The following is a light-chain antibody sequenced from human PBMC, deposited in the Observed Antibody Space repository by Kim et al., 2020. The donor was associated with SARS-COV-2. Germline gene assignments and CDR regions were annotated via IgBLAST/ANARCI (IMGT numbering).Light chain of an antibody. V-gene: IGLV3-21*04. CDR3: QVWDSNSDHPV. CDR1: NIGDKS. J-gene: IGLJ2*01. CDR2: YDT. Sequence: PGQTARITGGGANIGDKSVHWYQQRPGQAPILVIYYDTDRPSGIPERFSGSNSGNTATLTISRVEAGDEADYSCQVWDSNSDHPVFGGGTQLTVL.